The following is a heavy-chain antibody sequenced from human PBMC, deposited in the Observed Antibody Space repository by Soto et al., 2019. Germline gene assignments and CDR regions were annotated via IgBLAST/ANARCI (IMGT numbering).Heavy chain of an antibody. Sequence: GGSLRLSCAASGFTFSSYGMHWVRQAPGKGLEWVAVISYDGSNKYYADSVKGRFTISRDNSKNTLYLQMNSLRAEDTAVYYCAKRLKLYYDFWSGYYSPLDYYYGMDVWGQGTTVTVSS. CDR1: GFTFSSYG. V-gene: IGHV3-30*18. CDR2: ISYDGSNK. D-gene: IGHD3-3*01. J-gene: IGHJ6*02. CDR3: AKRLKLYYDFWSGYYSPLDYYYGMDV.